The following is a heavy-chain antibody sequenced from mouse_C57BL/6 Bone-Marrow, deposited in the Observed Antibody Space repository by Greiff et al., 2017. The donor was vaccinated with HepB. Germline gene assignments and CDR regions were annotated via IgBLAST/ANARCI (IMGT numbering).Heavy chain of an antibody. V-gene: IGHV1-64*01. J-gene: IGHJ3*01. CDR1: GYTFTSYW. CDR2: IHPNSGST. D-gene: IGHD1-1*01. Sequence: QVQLQQPGAELVKPGASVKLSCKASGYTFTSYWMHWVKQRPGQGLEWIGMIHPNSGSTNYNEKFKSKATLTVDKSSSTAYMQLSSLTSEDSAVYYCARVGYYGSSLSPFAYWGQGTLVTVSA. CDR3: ARVGYYGSSLSPFAY.